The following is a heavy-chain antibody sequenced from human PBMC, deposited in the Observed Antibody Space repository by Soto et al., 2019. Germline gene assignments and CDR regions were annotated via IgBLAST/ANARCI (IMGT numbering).Heavy chain of an antibody. CDR2: IHASGNT. Sequence: SETLSLTCSVSGGSLNNFYWNWIRQTAGKGLEWIGRIHASGNTNYNPSLKSRATLSVDTSKNQFSLKVRSVTAADTAVYYCARSSHNESWFHPCGQGTLVTVSS. V-gene: IGHV4-4*07. J-gene: IGHJ5*02. CDR1: GGSLNNFY. D-gene: IGHD6-19*01. CDR3: ARSSHNESWFHP.